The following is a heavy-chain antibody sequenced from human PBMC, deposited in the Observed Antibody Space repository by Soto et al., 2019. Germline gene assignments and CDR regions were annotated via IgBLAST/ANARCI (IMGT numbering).Heavy chain of an antibody. CDR2: IIPIFGTA. CDR1: GGTFSSYA. D-gene: IGHD3-22*01. CDR3: AREAGHYYDSSGYY. Sequence: SVKVSCKASGGTFSSYAISWVRQAPGQGLEWMGGIIPIFGTANYAQKFQGRVTITADESTSTAYMELSSLRSEDTAVYYCAREAGHYYDSSGYYWGQGTLVTVSS. J-gene: IGHJ4*02. V-gene: IGHV1-69*13.